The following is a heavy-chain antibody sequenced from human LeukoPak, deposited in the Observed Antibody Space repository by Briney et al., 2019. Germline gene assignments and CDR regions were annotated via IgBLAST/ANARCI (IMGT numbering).Heavy chain of an antibody. CDR1: GGSISSSNW. CDR2: IYHSGST. V-gene: IGHV4-4*02. J-gene: IGHJ5*02. D-gene: IGHD2-2*01. Sequence: SGTLSLTCAVSGGSISSSNWWSWVRQPPGKGLEWIGEIYHSGSTNYNPSLKSRVTISVDKSKNQFSLKLSSVTAADTAVYYCAREPICLAYCSSANWFDPWGQGTLVTVSS. CDR3: AREPICLAYCSSANWFDP.